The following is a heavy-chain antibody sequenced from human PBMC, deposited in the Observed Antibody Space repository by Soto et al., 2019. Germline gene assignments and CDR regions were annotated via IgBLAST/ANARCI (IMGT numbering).Heavy chain of an antibody. CDR3: ARGWYYAYSNFGIHYYGMDV. CDR1: GGSFSGYY. CDR2: INHSGST. J-gene: IGHJ6*02. V-gene: IGHV4-34*01. Sequence: SETLSLTCAVYGGSFSGYYWSWIRQPPGKGLEWIGEINHSGSTNYNPSLKSRVTISVDTSKNQFSLKLSSVTAADTAVYYCARGWYYAYSNFGIHYYGMDVWGQGTTVTVSS. D-gene: IGHD4-4*01.